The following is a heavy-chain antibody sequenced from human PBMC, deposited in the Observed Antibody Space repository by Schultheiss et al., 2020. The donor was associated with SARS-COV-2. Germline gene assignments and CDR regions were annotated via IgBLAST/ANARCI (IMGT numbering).Heavy chain of an antibody. CDR2: IYHSGST. CDR3: ARDHRDGYKPEYYYGMDV. CDR1: GGSISSYY. J-gene: IGHJ6*02. V-gene: IGHV4-59*12. Sequence: SQTLSLTCTVSGGSISSYYWSWIRQPPGKGLEWIGYIYHSGSTNYNPSLKSRVTISVDTSKNQFSLKLSSVTAADTAVYYCARDHRDGYKPEYYYGMDVWGQGTTVTVSS. D-gene: IGHD5-24*01.